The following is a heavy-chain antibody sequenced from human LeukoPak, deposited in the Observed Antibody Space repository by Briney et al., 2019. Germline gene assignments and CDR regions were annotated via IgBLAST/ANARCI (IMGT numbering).Heavy chain of an antibody. CDR2: IYYSGST. CDR1: GGSISSYY. D-gene: IGHD3-22*01. Sequence: SETLSLTCTVSGGSISSYYWSWIRQPPGKGLEWIGYIYYSGSTNYNPSLKSRVTISVDTSTNQFSLKLSSVTAADTAVYYCARRLLSGDSSAFDYWGQGTLVTVSS. J-gene: IGHJ4*02. V-gene: IGHV4-59*08. CDR3: ARRLLSGDSSAFDY.